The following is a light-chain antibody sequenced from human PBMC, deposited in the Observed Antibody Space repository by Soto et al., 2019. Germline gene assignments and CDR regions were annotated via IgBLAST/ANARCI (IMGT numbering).Light chain of an antibody. J-gene: IGKJ1*01. CDR3: QQRSNWPPT. Sequence: EIVMTHSPATLSVSPCERATLSSRASQSVSSNLAWYQQKPGQAPRLLIYGASTRATGIPARFSGSGSGTEFTLTISSLQSEDFAVYYCQQRSNWPPTFGQGTKVDIK. CDR2: GAS. CDR1: QSVSSN. V-gene: IGKV3-15*01.